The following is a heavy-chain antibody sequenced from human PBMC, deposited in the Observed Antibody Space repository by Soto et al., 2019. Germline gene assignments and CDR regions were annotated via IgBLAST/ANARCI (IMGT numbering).Heavy chain of an antibody. Sequence: GASLKISCKGSGYSFTSYWIGWVRQMPGKGLEWMGIIYPGDSETRYSPSFQGQVIISADKSISTAYLQWSSLKASDTAMYYCARPSRPGYYFYGMGVWGQGTTVTVSS. CDR2: IYPGDSET. V-gene: IGHV5-51*01. CDR3: ARPSRPGYYFYGMGV. CDR1: GYSFTSYW. J-gene: IGHJ6*02. D-gene: IGHD2-15*01.